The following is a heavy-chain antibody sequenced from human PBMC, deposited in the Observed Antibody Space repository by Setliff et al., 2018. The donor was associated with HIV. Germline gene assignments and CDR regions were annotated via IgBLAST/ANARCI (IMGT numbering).Heavy chain of an antibody. CDR1: GGSINSTSYY. D-gene: IGHD3-22*01. V-gene: IGHV4-39*07. J-gene: IGHJ4*02. CDR3: ARAPYYDYRGLAVYYFDY. Sequence: SETLSLTCIVSGGSINSTSYYWGWIRQPPGQGLEWIGSIYYSGDTFYNTSLKTRITISVDTSKNHLSLKVSSLTAADTAVYHCARAPYYDYRGLAVYYFDYWGQGTLVTVSS. CDR2: IYYSGDT.